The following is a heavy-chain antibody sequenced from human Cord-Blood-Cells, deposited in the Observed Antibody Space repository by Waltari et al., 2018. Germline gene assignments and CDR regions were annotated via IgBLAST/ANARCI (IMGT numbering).Heavy chain of an antibody. CDR1: GFTVSSNY. J-gene: IGHJ6*03. D-gene: IGHD2-2*01. CDR2: IYSGGST. V-gene: IGHV3-53*01. Sequence: EVQLVESGGGLIQPGGSLRLSCAASGFTVSSNYMSWVRQAPGKGLEWVSVIYSGGSTYYADSVKGRFTISRDNSKNTLYLQMNSLRAEDTAVYYCARDFVPAAIHYYYMDVWGKGTTVTVSS. CDR3: ARDFVPAAIHYYYMDV.